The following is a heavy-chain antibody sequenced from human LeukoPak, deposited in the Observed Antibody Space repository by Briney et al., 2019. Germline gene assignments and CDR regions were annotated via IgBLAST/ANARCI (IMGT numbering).Heavy chain of an antibody. CDR3: ARDQGLHFQYMDV. D-gene: IGHD2-15*01. CDR2: ISSRSSHI. V-gene: IGHV3-21*01. CDR1: GFTFSYYS. J-gene: IGHJ6*03. Sequence: PGGSLRLSCAASGFTFSYYSMNWVRQTPGKGLEWVSSISSRSSHIDYADSMKGRFTISRDDAKNSLYLQMNSLRVEDTAVYYCARDQGLHFQYMDVWGKGTTVIVSS.